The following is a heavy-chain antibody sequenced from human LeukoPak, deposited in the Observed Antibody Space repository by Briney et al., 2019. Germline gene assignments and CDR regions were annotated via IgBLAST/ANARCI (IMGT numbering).Heavy chain of an antibody. Sequence: GGSLRISCAASGFTLSNYAMNWVRQAPGKGLEWVSAISGGGGSAVYADSVKGRFTISRDNSKNTLYLQMNSLRAEDTAVYYCAKDSLSGEYNCGWGCFDSWGQGTLITVSS. CDR3: AKDSLSGEYNCGWGCFDS. D-gene: IGHD1-1*01. CDR2: ISGGGGSA. CDR1: GFTLSNYA. J-gene: IGHJ4*02. V-gene: IGHV3-23*01.